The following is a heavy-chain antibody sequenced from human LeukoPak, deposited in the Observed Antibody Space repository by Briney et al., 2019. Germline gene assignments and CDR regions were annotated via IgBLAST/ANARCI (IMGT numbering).Heavy chain of an antibody. J-gene: IGHJ4*02. CDR3: ARDAQRGFDYSNSLRY. Sequence: GGSLRLSCAATGFTFNHYGMHWVRLAPGKGLEWVAVIWSDGTNKYYAGSVKGRFTISRADSRNTVYLQMNTLRPEDTGMYYCARDAQRGFDYSNSLRYWGQGTPVTVST. CDR1: GFTFNHYG. CDR2: IWSDGTNK. D-gene: IGHD4-11*01. V-gene: IGHV3-33*01.